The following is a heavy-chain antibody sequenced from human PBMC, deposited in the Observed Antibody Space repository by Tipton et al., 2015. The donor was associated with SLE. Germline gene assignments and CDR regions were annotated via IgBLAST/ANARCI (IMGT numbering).Heavy chain of an antibody. V-gene: IGHV4-39*07. CDR1: GGSISSSSYY. J-gene: IGHJ5*02. CDR2: IYYSGST. CDR3: ARPHGDYHWFDP. D-gene: IGHD4-17*01. Sequence: TLSLTCTVFGGSISSSSYYWGWIRQPPGKGLEWIGSIYYSGSTYYNPSLKSRVTISVDTSKNQFSLKLSSVTAADTAVYYCARPHGDYHWFDPWGQGTLVTVSS.